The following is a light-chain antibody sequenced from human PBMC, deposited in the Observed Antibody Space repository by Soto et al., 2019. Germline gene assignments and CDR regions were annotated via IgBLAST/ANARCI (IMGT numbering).Light chain of an antibody. CDR3: QQYLT. CDR2: GAS. V-gene: IGKV3-20*01. J-gene: IGKJ2*01. CDR1: QSVISN. Sequence: EIVLTQSPGTLSLSPGERATLSCRASQSVISNLAWYQQKPGQAPRLLIYGASSRATGIPDRFSGSGSGTDFTLTISRLEPDDFAVYYCQQYLTFGQGTKLEI.